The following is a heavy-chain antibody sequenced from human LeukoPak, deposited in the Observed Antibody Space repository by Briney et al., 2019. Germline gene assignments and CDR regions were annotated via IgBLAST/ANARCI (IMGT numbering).Heavy chain of an antibody. CDR1: GGTFSNIV. V-gene: IGHV1-69*06. CDR3: ARIVGSTGGES. D-gene: IGHD1-26*01. Sequence: SVKVSCKASGGTFSNIVISWVRQAPGQGLEWMGGIIAIFGTTNYAQKFQGRVTITADKSTRTVYMEMRSLRSEDTAVYYCARIVGSTGGESWGQGTMVTVSS. CDR2: IIAIFGTT. J-gene: IGHJ3*01.